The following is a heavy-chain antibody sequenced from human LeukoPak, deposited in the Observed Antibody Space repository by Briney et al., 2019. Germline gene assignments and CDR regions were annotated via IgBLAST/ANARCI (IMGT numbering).Heavy chain of an antibody. CDR2: IFPIFGTA. D-gene: IGHD4-17*01. CDR1: GGTFSSYA. CDR3: ARSSIEYGDFNYYYYYMDV. J-gene: IGHJ6*03. Sequence: ASVKVSCKASGGTFSSYAISWVRQAPGQGLEWMRRIFPIFGTANYAQKFQGRVTITTDESTSTAYVELSSLRSEDRAVYYFARSSIEYGDFNYYYYYMDVWRKGTTVTVSS. V-gene: IGHV1-69*05.